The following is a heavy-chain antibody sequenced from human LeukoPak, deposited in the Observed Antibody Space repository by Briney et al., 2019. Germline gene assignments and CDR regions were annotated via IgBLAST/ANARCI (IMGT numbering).Heavy chain of an antibody. CDR3: ARHGSRWRGGLVGAFDY. CDR1: GGSFSGYY. J-gene: IGHJ4*02. V-gene: IGHV4-34*01. CDR2: INHSEST. D-gene: IGHD1-26*01. Sequence: PSETLSLTCAVYGGSFSGYYWSWIRQPPGKGLEWIGEINHSESTNYNPSLKSRVTVSIDTSKNQFSLTLSSVTAADTAVYYCARHGSRWRGGLVGAFDYWGQGTLVTVSS.